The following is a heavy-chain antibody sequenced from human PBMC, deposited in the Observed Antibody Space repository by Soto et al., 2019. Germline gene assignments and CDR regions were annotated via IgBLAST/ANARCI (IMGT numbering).Heavy chain of an antibody. CDR1: GFPFTTYG. J-gene: IGHJ4*02. D-gene: IGHD3-10*01. Sequence: QVQLVESGGGVVQPGRSLRLSCAASGFPFTTYGMHWVREGPGKGLEWVAVISYDGSNKSYADSVKGRFTISRDTSTTTLYLPMSSLRPADTALYYCVGGQYYFDYRGQGTLVIVSS. CDR2: ISYDGSNK. CDR3: VGGQYYFDY. V-gene: IGHV3-30*03.